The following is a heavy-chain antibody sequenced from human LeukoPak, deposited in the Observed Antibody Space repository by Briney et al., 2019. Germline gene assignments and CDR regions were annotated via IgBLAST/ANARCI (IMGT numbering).Heavy chain of an antibody. J-gene: IGHJ4*02. D-gene: IGHD6-19*01. CDR2: IKSETDGGTT. V-gene: IGHV3-15*01. Sequence: GGSLRLSCTASGFNFRTAWMSWVRQAPGKGLEWVGRIKSETDGGTTDYAAPVKGRFTISRHDSKNVLYLQMNMMATEDTALYYCTTDQSSGWFFYDYWGQGALVTVSS. CDR1: GFNFRTAW. CDR3: TTDQSSGWFFYDY.